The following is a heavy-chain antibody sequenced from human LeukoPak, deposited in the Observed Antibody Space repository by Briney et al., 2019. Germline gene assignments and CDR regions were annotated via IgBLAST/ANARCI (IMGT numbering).Heavy chain of an antibody. D-gene: IGHD3-10*01. Sequence: SQTLSLTCAISGDSVSSNRAAWNWIRQSPSRGLEWRGRTYYRSKWYNDYAVSVKNRITINPDTSKNQFYLRLKSVTPEDTAVYSCARGITMVRRGNQYTWFDPWGQGTLVTVSS. V-gene: IGHV6-1*01. CDR2: TYYRSKWYN. CDR1: GDSVSSNRAA. CDR3: ARGITMVRRGNQYTWFDP. J-gene: IGHJ5*02.